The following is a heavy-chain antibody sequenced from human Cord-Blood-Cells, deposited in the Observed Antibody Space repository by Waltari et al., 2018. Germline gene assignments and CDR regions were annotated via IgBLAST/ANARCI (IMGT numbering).Heavy chain of an antibody. V-gene: IGHV4-4*07. D-gene: IGHD3-3*01. CDR1: GGSISSYY. CDR3: ARAYYDFWSGYYDAFDI. Sequence: QVQLQESGPGLVKPSETLPPTSTVSGGSISSYYWSWIRQPAGKGLEWIGRIYTSGSTNYNPSLKSRVTMSVDTSKNQFSLKLSSVTAADTAVYYCARAYYDFWSGYYDAFDIWGQGTMVTVSS. CDR2: IYTSGST. J-gene: IGHJ3*02.